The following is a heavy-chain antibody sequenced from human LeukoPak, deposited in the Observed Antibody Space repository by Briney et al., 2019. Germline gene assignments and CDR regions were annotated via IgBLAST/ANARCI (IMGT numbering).Heavy chain of an antibody. CDR1: GFSVSTYP. D-gene: IGHD2-8*01. CDR3: AKDRCSNGIGCYYYYMDV. CDR2: ITASGTDT. J-gene: IGHJ6*03. Sequence: GGSLRLSCTASGFSVSTYPMAWVRQAAGKGLQWVSTITASGTDTFYADSVKGRFTISRDGSKNILYLQMNSLRAEDTAVYYCAKDRCSNGIGCYYYYMDVWGKGTTVTISS. V-gene: IGHV3-23*01.